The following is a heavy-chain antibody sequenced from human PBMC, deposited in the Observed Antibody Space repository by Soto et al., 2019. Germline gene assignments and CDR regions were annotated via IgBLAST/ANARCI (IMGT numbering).Heavy chain of an antibody. CDR3: ARVTPGNNLYYFSGLDV. CDR1: GFNFGTYA. J-gene: IGHJ6*02. V-gene: IGHV3-30-3*01. CDR2: IAYDGINT. D-gene: IGHD1-1*01. Sequence: GGSLRLSCGASGFNFGTYAIHWVRQAPGKGLQWVALIAYDGINTYYADSVKGRFTISRDNSKNTLHLQMNSLRPEDTGVYFCARVTPGNNLYYFSGLDVWGQGTSVTVSS.